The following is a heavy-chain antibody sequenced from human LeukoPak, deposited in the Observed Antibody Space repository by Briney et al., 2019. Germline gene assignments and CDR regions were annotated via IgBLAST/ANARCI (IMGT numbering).Heavy chain of an antibody. CDR2: ISSSSTI. V-gene: IGHV3-48*02. D-gene: IGHD3-16*01. CDR3: ARDPGGDY. J-gene: IGHJ4*02. Sequence: GGSLRLSCVAFGFTFSSYSMNWVRQAPGKGLEWFSSISSSSTIYYADSVKGRFSISRDNAKNSLYLQMNSLRDEDTAVYYCARDPGGDYWGQGTLVTVSS. CDR1: GFTFSSYS.